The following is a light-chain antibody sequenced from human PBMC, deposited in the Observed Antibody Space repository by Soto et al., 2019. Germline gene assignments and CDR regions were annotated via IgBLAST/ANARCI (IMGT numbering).Light chain of an antibody. CDR2: KAS. CDR1: HDVNTD. V-gene: IGKV1-5*03. Sequence: IQMTQSPSTLPASVGDRVNSTCRASHDVNTDLAWYQQKAGKAPSLLIYKASRSQTGVPSRFSGSGSGTDFTLTISNLQPDDLATYWCQQYKAYSWTFGQGTTVHLK. J-gene: IGKJ1*01. CDR3: QQYKAYSWT.